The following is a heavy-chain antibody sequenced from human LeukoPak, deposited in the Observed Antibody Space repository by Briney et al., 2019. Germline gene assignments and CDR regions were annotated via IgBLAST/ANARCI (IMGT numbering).Heavy chain of an antibody. CDR3: AKEVGSPVSSGGAFDI. J-gene: IGHJ3*02. D-gene: IGHD6-19*01. V-gene: IGHV3-23*01. CDR2: ISGSGGST. CDR1: GFTFSSYA. Sequence: PGGSLRLSCAASGFTFSSYAMSWVRQAPGKGLEWVSAISGSGGSTYYADSVKGRFTISRDNSKNTLYLQMNSLRAEDTAVYYCAKEVGSPVSSGGAFDIWGQGTMVTVSS.